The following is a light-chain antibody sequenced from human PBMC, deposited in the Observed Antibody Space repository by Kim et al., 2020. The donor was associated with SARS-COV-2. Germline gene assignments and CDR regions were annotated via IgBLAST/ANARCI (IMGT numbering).Light chain of an antibody. J-gene: IGLJ2*01. V-gene: IGLV1-40*01. CDR1: NSNIGAGYD. Sequence: QSVLTQPPSVSGAPGQTVPIFCTGSNSNIGAGYDVHWYQHLPRRAPKVVIYGDTNRPSGVPERFSGSKSGTSVFLAITGLQAEDEADYHCQSYDSNLTGVIFGGGTKLTVL. CDR2: GDT. CDR3: QSYDSNLTGVI.